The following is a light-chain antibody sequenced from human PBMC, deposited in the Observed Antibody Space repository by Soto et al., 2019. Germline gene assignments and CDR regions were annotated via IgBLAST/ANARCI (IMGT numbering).Light chain of an antibody. Sequence: DIQMTQSPSSLSASVGDRVTITCRASQTISIDLNWYQHKPGKAPKLLIYAASNVQSGVPSSFSGCGSGTDFTLTISSLQPEDFATYYCQQSYSTPITFGQGTRLEIK. CDR1: QTISID. V-gene: IGKV1-39*01. CDR2: AAS. CDR3: QQSYSTPIT. J-gene: IGKJ5*01.